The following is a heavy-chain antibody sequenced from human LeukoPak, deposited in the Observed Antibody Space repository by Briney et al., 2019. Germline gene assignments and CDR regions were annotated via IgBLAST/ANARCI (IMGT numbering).Heavy chain of an antibody. D-gene: IGHD4-17*01. CDR3: ARGTPYGDYNRREFDP. CDR1: GYTFTSYD. V-gene: IGHV1-8*03. CDR2: MNPNSGNT. Sequence: ASVKVSCKASGYTFTSYDINWVRQATGQGLEWMGWMNPNSGNTGYAQKFQGRVTITRHTSISTAYMELSSLRSEDTAVYDCARGTPYGDYNRREFDPWGQGTLVTVSS. J-gene: IGHJ5*02.